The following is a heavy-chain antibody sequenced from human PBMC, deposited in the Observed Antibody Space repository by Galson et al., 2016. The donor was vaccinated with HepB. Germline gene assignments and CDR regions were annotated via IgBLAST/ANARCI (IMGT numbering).Heavy chain of an antibody. CDR2: IYSSGNM. J-gene: IGHJ6*04. CDR1: GDSVSSYS. Sequence: SETLSLTCTVSGDSVSSYSWSWIRQPAGKGLEWIGRIYSSGNMNYNPSLKSRVALSVDTSTNQLSLRLSSVTAADTALYYCAKEGLTGSHPGYFAMDVWGKGTTVTVSS. CDR3: AKEGLTGSHPGYFAMDV. V-gene: IGHV4-4*07. D-gene: IGHD3-9*01.